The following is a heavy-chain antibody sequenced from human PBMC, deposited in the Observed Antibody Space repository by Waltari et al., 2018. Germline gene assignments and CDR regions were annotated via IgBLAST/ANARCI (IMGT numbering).Heavy chain of an antibody. Sequence: QVQLVQSGAEVKEPGASVTVSCKASGYTFTRHYIHWVRQAPGQGREWMGRITPHTGGTYYSQKFQGRVTMTRDMSITTAYMEVSSLRSDDTAVYYCARDLVGSGWSIDYWGQGTLVTVSS. CDR2: ITPHTGGT. J-gene: IGHJ4*02. D-gene: IGHD6-19*01. CDR1: GYTFTRHY. CDR3: ARDLVGSGWSIDY. V-gene: IGHV1-2*06.